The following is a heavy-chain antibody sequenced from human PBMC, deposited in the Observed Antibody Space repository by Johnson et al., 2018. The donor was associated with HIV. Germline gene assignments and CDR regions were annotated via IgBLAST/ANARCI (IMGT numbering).Heavy chain of an antibody. V-gene: IGHV3-30-3*01. CDR2: LSYDGSSK. CDR1: GFTFSRYA. D-gene: IGHD3-10*01. CDR3: AKDIRVRGRYDAFDI. J-gene: IGHJ3*02. Sequence: QVQLVESGGGVVQPGRSLRLSCAASGFTFSRYAMHWVRQAPGKGLEWVAVLSYDGSSKYYADSVKGRFTISRDNAKNSLYLQMNSLRAEDTALYYCAKDIRVRGRYDAFDIWCQGTMVTVSS.